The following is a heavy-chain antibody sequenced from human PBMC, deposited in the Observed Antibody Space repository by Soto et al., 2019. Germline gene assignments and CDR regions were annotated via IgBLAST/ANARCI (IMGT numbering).Heavy chain of an antibody. CDR3: VRGGENNFWSGFPDY. Sequence: QVHLVESGGGVVQPGTSLSLSCAASGFTFSRFAINWVRQTPGKGLEWVAVVSYDASNKMYADSVKGRFTISRDNSRNMVFLQMSSLSAEDTAIYYCVRGGENNFWSGFPDYWGQGTLVTVSS. CDR1: GFTFSRFA. D-gene: IGHD3-3*01. CDR2: VSYDASNK. V-gene: IGHV3-30*15. J-gene: IGHJ4*02.